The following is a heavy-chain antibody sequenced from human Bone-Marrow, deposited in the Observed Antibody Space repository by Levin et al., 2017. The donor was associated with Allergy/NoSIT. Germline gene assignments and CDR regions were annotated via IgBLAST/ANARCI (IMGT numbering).Heavy chain of an antibody. V-gene: IGHV3-48*01. CDR1: GFTFSSYS. Sequence: GESLKISCAASGFTFSSYSMNWVRQAPGKGLEWVSHISSSISTTYYAGSVKGRFTISRDNAKNSLYLQMNSLRAEDTAVYYCARDLPAGSGSYYANFDYWGQGTLVTVSS. CDR3: ARDLPAGSGSYYANFDY. CDR2: ISSSISTT. J-gene: IGHJ4*02. D-gene: IGHD3-10*01.